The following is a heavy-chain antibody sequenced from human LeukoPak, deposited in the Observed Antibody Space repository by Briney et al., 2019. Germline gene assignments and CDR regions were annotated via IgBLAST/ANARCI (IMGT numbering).Heavy chain of an antibody. D-gene: IGHD6-19*01. V-gene: IGHV4-34*01. CDR1: GGSFSGYY. CDR3: ARYSSGWYGRHFDY. J-gene: IGHJ4*02. Sequence: PSETLSLTCAVYGGSFSGYYWSWIRQPPGKGLEWIGEINHSGSTNYYPSLKSRVTISVDTSKNQFSLKLSSVTAADTAVYFCARYSSGWYGRHFDYWGQGTLVTVSS. CDR2: INHSGST.